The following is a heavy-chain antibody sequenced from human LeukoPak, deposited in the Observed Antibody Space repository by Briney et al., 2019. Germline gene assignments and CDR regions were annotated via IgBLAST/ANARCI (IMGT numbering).Heavy chain of an antibody. CDR1: GFTFADYY. V-gene: IGHV1-2*02. Sequence: GTSVKVSCKASGFTFADYYMHWVRQAPGQGLEWIGWINPDNGGTNYAQKFQGRVTMTRDTSINTAYMELSSLRSDDTAVYYCTAPGAPYGDYDVDCWGQGTLVTVSS. D-gene: IGHD4-17*01. J-gene: IGHJ4*02. CDR3: TAPGAPYGDYDVDC. CDR2: INPDNGGT.